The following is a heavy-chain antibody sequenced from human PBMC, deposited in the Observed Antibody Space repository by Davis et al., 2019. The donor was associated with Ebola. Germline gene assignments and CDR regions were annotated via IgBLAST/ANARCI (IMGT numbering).Heavy chain of an antibody. J-gene: IGHJ4*02. V-gene: IGHV4-39*01. CDR3: ARAQLWLHY. D-gene: IGHD5-18*01. CDR2: IYYSGST. CDR1: GGSISSSSYY. Sequence: MPSEILSLTCTVSGGSISSSSYYWGWIRQPPGKGLEWIGSIYYSGSTYYNPSLKSRVTISVDTSKNQFSLKLSSVTAADTAVYYCARAQLWLHYWGQGTLVTVSS.